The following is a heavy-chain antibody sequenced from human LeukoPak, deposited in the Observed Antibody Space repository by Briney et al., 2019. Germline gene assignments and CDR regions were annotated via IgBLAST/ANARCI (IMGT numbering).Heavy chain of an antibody. D-gene: IGHD2-21*02. J-gene: IGHJ4*02. V-gene: IGHV4-39*01. CDR1: GGSISSSTYY. CDR3: ARWAVTATLYYFDY. Sequence: PSETLSLTFTVSGGSISSSTYYWGWIRQSPGKAMEWIGSIASTGSIYYNLSLKSRVTISVDPSKNQFSLQLTSVTAADTAIYYCARWAVTATLYYFDYWGQGILVTVSS. CDR2: IASTGSI.